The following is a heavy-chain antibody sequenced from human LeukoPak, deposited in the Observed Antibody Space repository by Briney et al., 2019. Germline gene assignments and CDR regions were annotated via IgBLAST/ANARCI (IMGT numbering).Heavy chain of an antibody. J-gene: IGHJ4*02. Sequence: ASVKVSCKASGGTFSSYAISWVRQAPGQGLEWMGRIIPILGIANYAQKFQGRVTITADKSTSIAYMELSSLRSEDTAVYYCARSEGLDYYDSSGYLDYWGQGTLVTVSS. CDR1: GGTFSSYA. D-gene: IGHD3-22*01. CDR2: IIPILGIA. CDR3: ARSEGLDYYDSSGYLDY. V-gene: IGHV1-69*04.